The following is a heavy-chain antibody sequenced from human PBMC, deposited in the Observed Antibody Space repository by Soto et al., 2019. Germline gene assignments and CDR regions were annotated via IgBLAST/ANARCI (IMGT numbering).Heavy chain of an antibody. CDR1: GFPFSSYA. CDR2: ISYDGSNK. CDR3: AKGDNWNRPYYFDY. J-gene: IGHJ4*02. V-gene: IGHV3-30-3*01. Sequence: PGGSLRLSCAASGFPFSSYAMHWVRHAPGKGLEWVAVISYDGSNKYYADSVKGRFTISRDNSKNTLYLQMNSLRAEDTAVYYCAKGDNWNRPYYFDYWGQGTLVTVSS. D-gene: IGHD1-20*01.